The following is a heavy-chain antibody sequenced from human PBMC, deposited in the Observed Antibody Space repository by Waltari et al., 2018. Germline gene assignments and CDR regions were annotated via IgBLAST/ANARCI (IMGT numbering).Heavy chain of an antibody. CDR2: IYHSGST. Sequence: QVQLQESGPGLVKPSETLSLTCTVPGYSISSGYYWGWIRQPPGKGLEWIGSIYHSGSTYYNPSLKSRVTISVDTSKNQFSLKLSSVTAADTAVYYCARVGLNKVGYWGQGTLVTVSS. CDR1: GYSISSGYY. D-gene: IGHD1-26*01. J-gene: IGHJ4*02. CDR3: ARVGLNKVGY. V-gene: IGHV4-38-2*02.